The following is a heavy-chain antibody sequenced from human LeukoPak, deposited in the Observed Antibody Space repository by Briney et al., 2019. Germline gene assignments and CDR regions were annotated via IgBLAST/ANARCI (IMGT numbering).Heavy chain of an antibody. J-gene: IGHJ4*02. CDR3: AKDYCSGGSCYLFDY. Sequence: GGSLRLSCAASGFTFDDYTMRWVRQAPGKGLEWVSLISWDGGSTYYADSVKGRFTISRDNSKNSLYLQMNSLRTEDTALYYCAKDYCSGGSCYLFDYWGQGTLVTVCS. CDR1: GFTFDDYT. D-gene: IGHD2-15*01. V-gene: IGHV3-43*01. CDR2: ISWDGGST.